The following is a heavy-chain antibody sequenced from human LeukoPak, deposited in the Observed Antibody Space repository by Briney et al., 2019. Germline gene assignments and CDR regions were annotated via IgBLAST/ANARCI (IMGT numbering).Heavy chain of an antibody. D-gene: IGHD3-3*01. Sequence: PSETLSLTCAVYGGSFSGYHWSWIRQPPGKGLEWIGEINHSGSTNYNPSLKSRVTISVDTSKNQFSLKLSSVTAADTAVYYCARGFWSDYWGQGTLVTVSS. V-gene: IGHV4-34*01. CDR1: GGSFSGYH. J-gene: IGHJ4*02. CDR2: INHSGST. CDR3: ARGFWSDY.